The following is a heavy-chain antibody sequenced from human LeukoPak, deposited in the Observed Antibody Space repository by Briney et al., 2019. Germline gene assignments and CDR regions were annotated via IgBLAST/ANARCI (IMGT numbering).Heavy chain of an antibody. CDR3: AVGLSGTYYYDSSGYLLH. CDR2: ISAYNGNT. CDR1: GYTFTSYG. Sequence: GASVKVSCKASGYTFTSYGTSWVRQAPGQGLEWMGWISAYNGNTNYAQKLQGRVTMTTDTSTSTAYMELRSLRSDDTAVYYCAVGLSGTYYYDSSGYLLHWGQGTLVTVSS. J-gene: IGHJ1*01. D-gene: IGHD3-22*01. V-gene: IGHV1-18*01.